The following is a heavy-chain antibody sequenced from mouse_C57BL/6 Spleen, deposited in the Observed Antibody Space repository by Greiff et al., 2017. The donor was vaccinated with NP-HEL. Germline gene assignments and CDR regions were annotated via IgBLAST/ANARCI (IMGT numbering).Heavy chain of an antibody. J-gene: IGHJ3*01. CDR2: IRNKANGYTT. CDR3: ARYMEDSNFAWFAY. D-gene: IGHD2-5*01. Sequence: EVKLVESGGGLVQPGGSLSLSCAASGFTFTDYYMSWVRQPPGKALEWLGFIRNKANGYTTEYSASVKGRFTISRDNSQSILYLQMNALRAEDSATYYCARYMEDSNFAWFAYWGQGTLVTVSA. CDR1: GFTFTDYY. V-gene: IGHV7-3*01.